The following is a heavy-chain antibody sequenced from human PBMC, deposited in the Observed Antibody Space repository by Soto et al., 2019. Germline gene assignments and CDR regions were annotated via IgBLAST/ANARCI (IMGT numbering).Heavy chain of an antibody. CDR1: GGTFSSYA. D-gene: IGHD2-2*01. J-gene: IGHJ6*02. Sequence: SVKVSCKASGGTFSSYAISWVQQAPGQGLEWMGGIIPIFGTANYAQKFQGRVTITADKSTSTAYMELSSLRSEDTAAYYCVVGEPAAIVDYYYYCGMGVWGQGTTVTVSS. CDR3: VVGEPAAIVDYYYYCGMGV. V-gene: IGHV1-69*06. CDR2: IIPIFGTA.